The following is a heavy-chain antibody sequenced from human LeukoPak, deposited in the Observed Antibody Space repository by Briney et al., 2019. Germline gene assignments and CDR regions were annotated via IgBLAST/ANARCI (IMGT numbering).Heavy chain of an antibody. Sequence: TGGSLRLSCAASAFTFDNYGMSWVRQAPGKGLEWVSSISSSGGSTYYADSVKGRFAVSRDNSKNTLYLQMNSLRAEDTALYFCARKDVLTGYYDNGGQGTLVTVSS. CDR2: ISSSGGST. V-gene: IGHV3-23*01. D-gene: IGHD3-9*01. CDR1: AFTFDNYG. J-gene: IGHJ4*02. CDR3: ARKDVLTGYYDN.